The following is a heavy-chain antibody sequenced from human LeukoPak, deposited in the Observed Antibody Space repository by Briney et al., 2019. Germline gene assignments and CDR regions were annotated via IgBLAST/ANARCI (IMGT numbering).Heavy chain of an antibody. CDR1: GFTFDDYG. Sequence: PGGSLRLSCAASGFTFDDYGMSWVRQAPGKGLEWVSGINWNGGSTGYADSVKGRFTISRDNAKNSLYLQMNSLRAEDTALYYCAKEGYCSGGSCYRDFDYWGQGTLVTVSS. J-gene: IGHJ4*02. CDR2: INWNGGST. CDR3: AKEGYCSGGSCYRDFDY. D-gene: IGHD2-15*01. V-gene: IGHV3-20*04.